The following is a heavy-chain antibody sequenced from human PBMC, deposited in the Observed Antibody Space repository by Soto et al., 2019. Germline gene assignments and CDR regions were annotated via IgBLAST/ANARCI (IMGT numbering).Heavy chain of an antibody. Sequence: GGSLRLSCAASGFTFSSYAMSWVRQAPGKGLEWVSAISGSGGSTYYADSVKGRFTISRDNSKNTLYLQMNSLRAEDTAVYYCAKDSSPITIFGVVSDWFDPWGQGTLVTVSS. J-gene: IGHJ5*02. CDR2: ISGSGGST. D-gene: IGHD3-3*01. CDR3: AKDSSPITIFGVVSDWFDP. CDR1: GFTFSSYA. V-gene: IGHV3-23*01.